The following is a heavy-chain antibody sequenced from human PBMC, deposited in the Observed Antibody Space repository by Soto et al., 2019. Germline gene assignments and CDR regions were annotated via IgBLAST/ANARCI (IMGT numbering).Heavy chain of an antibody. V-gene: IGHV3-23*01. Sequence: GGSLRLSCAASGFTFSSYAMSWVRQAPGKGLEWVSAISGSGGSTYYADSVKGRFTISRDNSKNTLYLQMNSLRAEDTAVYYCAKVAGITIFGVVKSQYMDVWGQGTTVTVSS. CDR2: ISGSGGST. CDR1: GFTFSSYA. CDR3: AKVAGITIFGVVKSQYMDV. D-gene: IGHD3-3*01. J-gene: IGHJ6*02.